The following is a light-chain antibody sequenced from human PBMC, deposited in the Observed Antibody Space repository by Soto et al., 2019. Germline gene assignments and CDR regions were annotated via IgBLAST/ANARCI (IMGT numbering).Light chain of an antibody. CDR3: QQCGSSPLT. CDR2: AAS. Sequence: IVLTQSPVTLSLSPGERATLSCRASQTVRSNSLAWYQQKPGQAPRLLIYAASSRATGIPDRFSGGGSGTDFSLTISRLETEDFSVYYCQQCGSSPLTFGGGTKVDI. CDR1: QTVRSNS. J-gene: IGKJ4*01. V-gene: IGKV3-20*01.